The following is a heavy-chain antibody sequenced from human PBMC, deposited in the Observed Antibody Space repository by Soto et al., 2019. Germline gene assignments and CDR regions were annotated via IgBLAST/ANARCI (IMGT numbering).Heavy chain of an antibody. Sequence: QVQLVESGGGVVQHGRSLRRSCAASGFTFSSYGMHWVRQAPAKGLEWVSVISYDGSKKYYADSVKGRFTISRDNSKNTLYLHIKRLRAEHTAVYYCAKPSGTDYGDSGGFYYDSGMDVWGQGTTVTGSS. CDR3: AKPSGTDYGDSGGFYYDSGMDV. D-gene: IGHD4-17*01. V-gene: IGHV3-30*18. J-gene: IGHJ6*02. CDR2: ISYDGSKK. CDR1: GFTFSSYG.